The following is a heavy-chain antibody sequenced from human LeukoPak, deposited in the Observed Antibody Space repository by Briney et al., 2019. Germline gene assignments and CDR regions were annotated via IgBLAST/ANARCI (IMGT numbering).Heavy chain of an antibody. D-gene: IGHD3-10*01. CDR2: INPNSGGT. V-gene: IGHV1-2*02. CDR1: GYTFTCYY. Sequence: ASVTVSCKSSGYTFTCYYMHWVRQAPGQGLEWMGWINPNSGGTNYAQKFQGRVTMTRDTSISTAYMELSRLRSDDTAVYYCARGKRSGGYFDYWGQGTLVTVSS. J-gene: IGHJ4*02. CDR3: ARGKRSGGYFDY.